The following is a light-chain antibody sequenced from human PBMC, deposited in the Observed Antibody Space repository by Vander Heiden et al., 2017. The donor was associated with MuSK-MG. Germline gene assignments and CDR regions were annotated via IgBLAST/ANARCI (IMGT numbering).Light chain of an antibody. CDR1: SLNIRAPNQ. CDR2: NDN. CDR3: QSYANSLSGSV. V-gene: IGLV1-40*01. J-gene: IGLJ2*01. Sequence: QSVLTPPPSVSGAPWPRVTITCNGSSLNIRAPNQAHRHPRLPGTAPKRRSQNDNNRPSGVPDRISSSRSGTSASLAITGLQPEDKAEYDCQSYANSLSGSVFGGGTRL.